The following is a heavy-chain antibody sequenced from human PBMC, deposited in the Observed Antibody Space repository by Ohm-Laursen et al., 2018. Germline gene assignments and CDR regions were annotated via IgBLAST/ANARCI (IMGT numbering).Heavy chain of an antibody. J-gene: IGHJ3*02. CDR3: ARDHPWTIDAFDI. CDR2: IYYSGST. V-gene: IGHV4-59*01. CDR1: GGSISSYY. Sequence: SDTLSLTCTVSGGSISSYYWSWIRQPPGKGLEWIGYIYYSGSTNYNPSLKSRVTISVDTSKNQFSLKLSSVTAADTAVYYCARDHPWTIDAFDIWGQGTMVTVSS. D-gene: IGHD1-1*01.